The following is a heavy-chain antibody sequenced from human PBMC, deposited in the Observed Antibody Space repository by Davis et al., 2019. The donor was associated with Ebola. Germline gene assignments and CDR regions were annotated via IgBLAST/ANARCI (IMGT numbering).Heavy chain of an antibody. D-gene: IGHD3-3*01. Sequence: GESLKISCAASGFTFSSYSMNWVRQAPGKGLEWVSYISSSSSTIYYADSVKGRFTISRDNAKNSLYLQMNSLRAEDTAVYYCARQGSYYDFWSGWFDYWGQGTLVTVSS. V-gene: IGHV3-48*01. J-gene: IGHJ4*02. CDR2: ISSSSSTI. CDR3: ARQGSYYDFWSGWFDY. CDR1: GFTFSSYS.